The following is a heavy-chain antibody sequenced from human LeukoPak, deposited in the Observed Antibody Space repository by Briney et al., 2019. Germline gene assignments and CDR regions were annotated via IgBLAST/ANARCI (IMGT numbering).Heavy chain of an antibody. Sequence: AGGSLRLSCSTSGXSFGDYVMSWVRQAPGKGQEWVGFIRTKAYGGATEYASSVKGRFTISRDDSKSIAYLQVNSLKTEDTAVYYCSKEGRPGYYWFDPWGQGTLVTVSS. CDR2: IRTKAYGGAT. CDR1: GXSFGDYV. CDR3: SKEGRPGYYWFDP. J-gene: IGHJ5*02. D-gene: IGHD1-1*01. V-gene: IGHV3-49*04.